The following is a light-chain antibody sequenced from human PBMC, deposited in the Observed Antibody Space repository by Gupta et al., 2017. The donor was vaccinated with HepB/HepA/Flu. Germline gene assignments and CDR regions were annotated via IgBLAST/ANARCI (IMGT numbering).Light chain of an antibody. Sequence: EIVMTQSPATLSVSPGERATLSGRASQSVSSNLAWYQQKPGQAPRLLIYGASTRATGIPARFSGSGSGTEFTLTISSLQSEDFAVYYCQQYNNWLTFGGGTEVEIK. CDR2: GAS. CDR1: QSVSSN. V-gene: IGKV3-15*01. CDR3: QQYNNWLT. J-gene: IGKJ4*01.